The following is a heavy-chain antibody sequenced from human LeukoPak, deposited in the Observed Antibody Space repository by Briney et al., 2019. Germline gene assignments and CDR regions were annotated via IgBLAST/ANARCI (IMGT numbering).Heavy chain of an antibody. CDR2: IVVGSGNT. J-gene: IGHJ5*02. D-gene: IGHD2-21*02. CDR1: GFTFTSSA. Sequence: SVKVSCKASGFTFTSSAVQWVRQARGQRLEWIGWIVVGSGNTNYAQKFQERVTITRDMSTSTDYMELSSLRSEDTAVYYCAAEAYCGGDCYANWFDPWGQGTLVTVSS. V-gene: IGHV1-58*01. CDR3: AAEAYCGGDCYANWFDP.